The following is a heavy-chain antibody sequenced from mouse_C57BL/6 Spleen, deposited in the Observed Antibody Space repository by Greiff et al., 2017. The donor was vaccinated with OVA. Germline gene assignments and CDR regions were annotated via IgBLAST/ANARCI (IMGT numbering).Heavy chain of an antibody. CDR1: GYTFTDYY. Sequence: VQLKESGPVLVKPGASVKMSCKASGYTFTDYYMNWVKQSHGKSLEWIGVINPYNGGTSYNQKFKGKATLTVDKSSSTAYMELNSLTSEDSAVYYCAKDYDAYAMDYWGQGTSVTVSS. CDR3: AKDYDAYAMDY. V-gene: IGHV1-19*01. D-gene: IGHD2-4*01. CDR2: INPYNGGT. J-gene: IGHJ4*01.